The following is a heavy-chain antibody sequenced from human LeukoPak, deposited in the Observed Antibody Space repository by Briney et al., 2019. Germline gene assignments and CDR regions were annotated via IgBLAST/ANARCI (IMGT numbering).Heavy chain of an antibody. Sequence: SETLSLTCAVYGGSFSGYYWSWIRQPPGKGLEWIGEINHSGSTNYNPSLKSRVTISVDTSKNQFSLKLSSVTAADTAVYYCALIAAAGTEYYYGMDVWGQGTTVTVSS. D-gene: IGHD6-13*01. CDR2: INHSGST. CDR3: ALIAAAGTEYYYGMDV. J-gene: IGHJ6*02. CDR1: GGSFSGYY. V-gene: IGHV4-34*01.